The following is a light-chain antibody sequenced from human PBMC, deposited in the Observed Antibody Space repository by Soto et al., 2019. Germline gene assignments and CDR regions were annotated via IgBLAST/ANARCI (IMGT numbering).Light chain of an antibody. CDR2: GAS. CDR1: QSGSNTT. V-gene: IGKV3-20*01. CDR3: QQYGISLT. J-gene: IGKJ4*01. Sequence: EIVLTQSPGTLSLSQGERATLSCRASQSGSNTTLAWNQQKRGQAPRLPIYGASSRATGIPDRFSRSGSGTDFTLTISRLEHEDLAVYYCQQYGISLTFGGGTKVEIK.